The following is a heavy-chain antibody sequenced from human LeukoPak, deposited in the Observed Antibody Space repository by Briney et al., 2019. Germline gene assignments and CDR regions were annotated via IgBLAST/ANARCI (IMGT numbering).Heavy chain of an antibody. J-gene: IGHJ5*02. CDR1: GYIFTTYW. D-gene: IGHD2-15*01. CDR3: ARQEYCSGGSCYTWFDP. Sequence: PGESLKISCKGSGYIFTTYWIGWVRQMPGKGLEWMGIIYPADSDIRYSPSFQGQVTISADKSISTVYLQWSSLKASDTAMYYCARQEYCSGGSCYTWFDPWGQGTLVTVSS. V-gene: IGHV5-51*01. CDR2: IYPADSDI.